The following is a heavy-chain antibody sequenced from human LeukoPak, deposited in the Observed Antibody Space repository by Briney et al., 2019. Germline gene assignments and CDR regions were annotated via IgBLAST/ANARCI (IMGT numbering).Heavy chain of an antibody. CDR1: GFTLSDSY. Sequence: GGSLSLSCAVSGFTLSDSYMSWVRQAPGRGLEWVSYISSSGSIIYYTDSVKGRFTISRDNAKNSLYLQMNSLRAEDTAVYYCAKVKTDILIPDSWGQGTLVTVSS. CDR2: ISSSGSII. V-gene: IGHV3-11*01. D-gene: IGHD2-21*02. J-gene: IGHJ4*02. CDR3: AKVKTDILIPDS.